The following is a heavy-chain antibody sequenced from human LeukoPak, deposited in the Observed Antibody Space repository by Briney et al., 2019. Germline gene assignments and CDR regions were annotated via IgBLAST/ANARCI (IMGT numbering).Heavy chain of an antibody. CDR1: GFTFSSYG. V-gene: IGHV3-23*01. D-gene: IGHD2-15*01. CDR2: ISGSGGST. CDR3: AQDSAREGGYCSGGSCYLVLRTYWVFDY. Sequence: GGTLRLSCAASGFTFSSYGMSWVRQAPGKGLEWVSAISGSGGSTYYADSVKGRFTISRDNSKNTLYLQMNSLRAEDTAVYYCAQDSAREGGYCSGGSCYLVLRTYWVFDYWGQGTLVTVSS. J-gene: IGHJ4*02.